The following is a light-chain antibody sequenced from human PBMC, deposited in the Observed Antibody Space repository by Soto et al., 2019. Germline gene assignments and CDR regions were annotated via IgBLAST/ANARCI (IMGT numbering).Light chain of an antibody. CDR3: QQRTRWPMA. Sequence: PAQRFTLSCSASQSVSSSYLTWYQQKPGQAPRLLIYGASTRATSIPARFSGSGSGTDYTLTISSLEPEDFAVYYCQQRTRWPMAFGQGTRLE. J-gene: IGKJ5*01. CDR2: GAS. V-gene: IGKV3D-7*01. CDR1: QSVSSSY.